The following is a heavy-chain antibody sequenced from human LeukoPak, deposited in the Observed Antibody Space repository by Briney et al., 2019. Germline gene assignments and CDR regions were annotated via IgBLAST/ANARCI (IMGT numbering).Heavy chain of an antibody. V-gene: IGHV3-21*01. CDR2: ISSSSSYI. CDR1: GFTFSSYS. J-gene: IGHJ4*02. Sequence: GGSLRLSCAASGFTFSSYSMNWVRQAPGKGLEWVSSISSSSSYIYYADSVKGRFTISRYNAKNSLYLQMNSLRAEDTAVYYCARGGLRDSSGFLSLIFDYWGQGTLVTVSS. CDR3: ARGGLRDSSGFLSLIFDY. D-gene: IGHD3-22*01.